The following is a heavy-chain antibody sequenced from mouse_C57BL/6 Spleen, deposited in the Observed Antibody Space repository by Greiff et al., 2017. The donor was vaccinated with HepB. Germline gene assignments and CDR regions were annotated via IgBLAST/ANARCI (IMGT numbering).Heavy chain of an antibody. D-gene: IGHD2-5*01. J-gene: IGHJ4*01. V-gene: IGHV1-4*01. Sequence: QVQLQQSGAELARPGASVKMSCKASGYTFTSYTMHWVKQRPGQGLEWIGYINPSSGYTKYNQKFKDKATLTADKFSSTAYMQLSSLTSEDSAVYYCARKGDSNYPYAMDYWGQGTSVTVSS. CDR2: INPSSGYT. CDR3: ARKGDSNYPYAMDY. CDR1: GYTFTSYT.